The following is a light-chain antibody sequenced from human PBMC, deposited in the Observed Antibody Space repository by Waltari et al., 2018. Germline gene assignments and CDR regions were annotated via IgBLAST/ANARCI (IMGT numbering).Light chain of an antibody. CDR2: DAS. J-gene: IGKJ2*02. CDR3: QQRSNWPPGWT. V-gene: IGKV3-11*01. CDR1: QSVSSY. Sequence: EIVLTQSPATLSLSPGARATLSCRASQSVSSYLAWYQQKPGQAHRLLIYDASNRATGIPARFSGSWSGTDFTLTISSLEPEDFAVYYCQQRSNWPPGWTFGQGTKLEIK.